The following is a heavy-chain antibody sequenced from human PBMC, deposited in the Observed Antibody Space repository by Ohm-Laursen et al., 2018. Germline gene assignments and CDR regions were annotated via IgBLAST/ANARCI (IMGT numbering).Heavy chain of an antibody. D-gene: IGHD2-2*02. CDR1: GFTFTSYA. Sequence: GSLRLSCAASGFTFTSYAMTWVRQAPGKGLEWVSAISGSAASTYYADSVQGRFTISRDNSKNTLYLQMNSLRAEDTAVYYCARDCSSTSCYTGLGYGYWGQGTLVTVSS. J-gene: IGHJ4*02. CDR2: ISGSAAST. CDR3: ARDCSSTSCYTGLGYGY. V-gene: IGHV3-23*01.